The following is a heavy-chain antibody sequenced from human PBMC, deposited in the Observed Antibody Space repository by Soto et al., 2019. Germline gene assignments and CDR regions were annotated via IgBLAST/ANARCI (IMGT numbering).Heavy chain of an antibody. CDR3: AVQRWLQLGGFDY. V-gene: IGHV3-30-3*01. Sequence: PGGSLRLSCSASGVTFSSYAMHWVRQAPGKGLEWVAVISYDGSNKYYADSVKGRFTISRDNSKNTLYLQMNSLRAEDTAVYYCAVQRWLQLGGFDYWGQGTLVTVSS. D-gene: IGHD5-12*01. CDR2: ISYDGSNK. J-gene: IGHJ4*02. CDR1: GVTFSSYA.